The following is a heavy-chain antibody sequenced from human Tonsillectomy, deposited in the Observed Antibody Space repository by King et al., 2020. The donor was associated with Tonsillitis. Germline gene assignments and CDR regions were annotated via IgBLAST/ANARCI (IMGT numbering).Heavy chain of an antibody. CDR2: IYYSGST. CDR1: GGSISSGDYF. Sequence: VQLQESGPGLVKPSQTLSLTCTVSGGSISSGDYFWSWIRQHPGKGLEWIGYIYYSGSTHYNPSLKSRVTISVDTSKNQFSLKLRSVTAADTAVYYWARHRGSTPNWFDTWGQGTLVTVSS. D-gene: IGHD2-2*01. J-gene: IGHJ5*02. V-gene: IGHV4-31*03. CDR3: ARHRGSTPNWFDT.